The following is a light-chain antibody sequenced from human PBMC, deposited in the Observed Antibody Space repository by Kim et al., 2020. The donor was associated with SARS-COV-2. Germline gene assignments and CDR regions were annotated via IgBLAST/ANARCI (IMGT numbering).Light chain of an antibody. J-gene: IGKJ5*01. V-gene: IGKV3-11*01. CDR1: QSVRSY. CDR2: DAS. Sequence: SPGECATLSWRASQSVRSYLAWYQQEPGQAPRLLIYDASNRATGTPARFSGGGSGTDFTLTISSLEPEDFTVYYCQQRSNWPPITFGQGTRLEIK. CDR3: QQRSNWPPIT.